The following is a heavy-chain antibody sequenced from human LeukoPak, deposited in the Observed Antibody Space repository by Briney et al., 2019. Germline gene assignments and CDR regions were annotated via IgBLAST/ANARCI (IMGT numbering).Heavy chain of an antibody. CDR1: GFTFSSYL. J-gene: IGHJ4*02. V-gene: IGHV3-74*01. CDR2: INSDGSST. Sequence: GGSLRLSCAVSGFTFSSYLMHWVRQAPGKGLVWVSRINSDGSSTTYSDSVKGRFTISRDNAKNTLYLQMSSLRAEDTAVYYCARGPRGWDASDYWGQGTLSPSPQ. D-gene: IGHD6-19*01. CDR3: ARGPRGWDASDY.